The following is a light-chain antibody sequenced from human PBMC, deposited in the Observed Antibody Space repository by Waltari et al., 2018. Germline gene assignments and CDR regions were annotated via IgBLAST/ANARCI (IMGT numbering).Light chain of an antibody. J-gene: IGKJ5*01. Sequence: DIPMTQSPSPVSASVGAGVTLTCRASRDISTWLAWYQQQPGKTPNLLIYDGYTLQSGVPSRFSGSGSGTVFTLTISSLQPEDFATYYCQQAHSFPITFGQGTRLEIK. CDR3: QQAHSFPIT. V-gene: IGKV1-12*01. CDR1: RDISTW. CDR2: DGY.